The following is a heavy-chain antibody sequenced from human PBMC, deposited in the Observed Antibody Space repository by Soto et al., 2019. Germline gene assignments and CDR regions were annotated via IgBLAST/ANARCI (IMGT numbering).Heavy chain of an antibody. V-gene: IGHV1-2*04. D-gene: IGHD3-10*01. CDR2: INPNSGGT. J-gene: IGHJ6*02. Sequence: ASVKVSCKASGYTFTGYYMHWVRQAPGQGLEWMGWINPNSGGTNYAQKFQGWVTMTRHTTISTAYMELSRLRSDDTAVYYCARDRGNAWFGEDLYGLDVWGQGTTVTVSS. CDR1: GYTFTGYY. CDR3: ARDRGNAWFGEDLYGLDV.